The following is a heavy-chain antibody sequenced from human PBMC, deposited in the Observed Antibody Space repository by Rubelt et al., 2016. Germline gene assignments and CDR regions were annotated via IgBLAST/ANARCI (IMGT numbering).Heavy chain of an antibody. J-gene: IGHJ4*02. Sequence: QVQLVQSGAEVKKPGASVKVSCKASGYTFTDYYMHWVRQAPGPGLEWMGRINPSRGATNYAQKCQGRVTLTRETSSSTAYMELSRLRAEDTAVYYCATPPGVGKYWGQGTLVTVSS. CDR2: INPSRGAT. D-gene: IGHD2-8*01. CDR1: GYTFTDYY. CDR3: ATPPGVGKY. V-gene: IGHV1-2*06.